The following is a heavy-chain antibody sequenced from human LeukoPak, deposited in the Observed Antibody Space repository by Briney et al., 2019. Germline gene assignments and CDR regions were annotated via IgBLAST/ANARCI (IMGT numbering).Heavy chain of an antibody. D-gene: IGHD2-2*01. CDR2: MNPNSGNT. CDR1: GYTFTSYD. Sequence: ASVKVSCKASGYTFTSYDINWVRQATGQGLEWMGWMNPNSGNTGYAQKFQGRVTITRNTSISTAYMELSRLRSDDTAVYYCARDVGEYCSSTNCYASDYWGQGTLVTVSS. V-gene: IGHV1-8*03. CDR3: ARDVGEYCSSTNCYASDY. J-gene: IGHJ4*02.